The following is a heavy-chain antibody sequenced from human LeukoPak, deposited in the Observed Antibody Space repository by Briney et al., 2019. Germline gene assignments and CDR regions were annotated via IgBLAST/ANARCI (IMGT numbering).Heavy chain of an antibody. D-gene: IGHD1-26*01. J-gene: IGHJ4*02. Sequence: ASVKVSCKVSGYTLTELSMHWVRQAPGKGLEWMGGFDPEDGETIYAQKFQGRVTMTEDTSTDTAYMELSSLRSEDTAVYYCATLVLNRRELLPPPFDYWGQGTLVTVPS. V-gene: IGHV1-24*01. CDR2: FDPEDGET. CDR3: ATLVLNRRELLPPPFDY. CDR1: GYTLTELS.